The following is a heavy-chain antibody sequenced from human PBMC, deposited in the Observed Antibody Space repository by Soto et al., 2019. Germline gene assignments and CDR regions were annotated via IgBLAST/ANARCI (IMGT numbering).Heavy chain of an antibody. CDR1: GYTFTSYG. CDR2: ISAYNGNT. V-gene: IGHV1-18*01. CDR3: ARGLWTTVVGYWFDP. J-gene: IGHJ5*02. D-gene: IGHD4-17*01. Sequence: VSVKVSCKASGYTFTSYGISWVRQAPGQGLEWMGWISAYNGNTNYAQKLQGRVTMTTDTSTSTAYMELRSLRSDDTAVYYCARGLWTTVVGYWFDPWGQGTLVTVSS.